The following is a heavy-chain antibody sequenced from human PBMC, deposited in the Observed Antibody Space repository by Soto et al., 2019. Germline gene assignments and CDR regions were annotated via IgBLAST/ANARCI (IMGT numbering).Heavy chain of an antibody. CDR2: ISHSGGT. V-gene: IGHV4-4*02. CDR3: AIAVPYYFAY. J-gene: IGHJ4*02. CDR1: GGSISNSDW. Sequence: QVQLQESGPGLVKPSGTLSLTCAVSGGSISNSDWWSWVRQPPGKGLEWIGEISHSGGTYYNPSLKSRVTISVEKSKNQFSLKLSSVTAADTAVYYCAIAVPYYFAYWGQGTLVTVSS.